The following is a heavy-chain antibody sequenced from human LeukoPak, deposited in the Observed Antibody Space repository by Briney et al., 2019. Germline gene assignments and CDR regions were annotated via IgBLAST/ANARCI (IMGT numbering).Heavy chain of an antibody. D-gene: IGHD2/OR15-2a*01. CDR1: GFTVSSNY. Sequence: GGSLRLSCAASGFTVSSNYMSWVRQAPGKGLEWVSVIYSGGSTYYADSVKGRFTISRHNSKNTLYLQMNSLRAEDTAVYYCARLFLSMGVNAFDIWGQGTMVTVSS. V-gene: IGHV3-53*04. CDR3: ARLFLSMGVNAFDI. J-gene: IGHJ3*02. CDR2: IYSGGST.